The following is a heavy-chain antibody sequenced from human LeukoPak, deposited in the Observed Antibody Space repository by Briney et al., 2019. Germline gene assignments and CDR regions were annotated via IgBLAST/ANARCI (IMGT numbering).Heavy chain of an antibody. CDR1: GFTFDDYA. V-gene: IGHV3-9*01. CDR3: AKDDSSGYWHAFDI. CDR2: ISWNSGSI. Sequence: GRSLRLSCAASGFTFDDYAMHWVRQAPGKDLEWVSGISWNSGSIGYADSVKGRFTISRDNAKNSLYLQMNSLRAEDTALYYCAKDDSSGYWHAFDIWGQGTMVTVSS. D-gene: IGHD3-22*01. J-gene: IGHJ3*02.